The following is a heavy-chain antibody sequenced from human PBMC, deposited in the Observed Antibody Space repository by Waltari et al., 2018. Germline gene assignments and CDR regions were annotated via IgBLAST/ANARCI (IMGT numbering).Heavy chain of an antibody. D-gene: IGHD3-3*01. Sequence: QVQLQESGPGLVKPSETLSLTCAVSGYSISSGYYWGWIRQPPGKGLEWIGSIYHSGSTYYNPSLKSRVTISVDTSKNQFSLKLSSVTAADTAVYYCARRGTYYDFWSGYYNPGAFDPWGQGTLVTVSS. V-gene: IGHV4-38-2*01. CDR3: ARRGTYYDFWSGYYNPGAFDP. CDR1: GYSISSGYY. CDR2: IYHSGST. J-gene: IGHJ5*02.